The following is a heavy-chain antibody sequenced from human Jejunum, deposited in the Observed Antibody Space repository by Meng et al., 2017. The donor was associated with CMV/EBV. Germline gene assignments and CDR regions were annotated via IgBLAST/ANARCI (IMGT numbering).Heavy chain of an antibody. CDR3: VRSAYPYYFDY. CDR1: GFSVRRYW. Sequence: LSCAASGFSVRRYWMHWVRQAPGKGLEWVSLIESDGSDTSYADSVKGRFTISRDNAKNTLYLQMSSLRAEDTALYYCVRSAYPYYFDYWGQGTLVTVSS. V-gene: IGHV3-74*01. CDR2: IESDGSDT. J-gene: IGHJ4*02.